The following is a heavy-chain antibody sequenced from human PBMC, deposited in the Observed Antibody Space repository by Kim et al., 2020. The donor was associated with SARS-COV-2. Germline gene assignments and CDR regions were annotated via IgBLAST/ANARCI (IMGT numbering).Heavy chain of an antibody. Sequence: SETLSLTCTVSGGSISSYYWSWIRQPAGKGLEWIGRIYTSGSTNYNPSLKSRVTMSVDTSKNQFSLKLSSVTAADTAVYYCARDTGYSSGRYYYYGMDVWGQGTTVTVSS. J-gene: IGHJ6*02. V-gene: IGHV4-4*07. CDR3: ARDTGYSSGRYYYYGMDV. CDR2: IYTSGST. D-gene: IGHD6-19*01. CDR1: GGSISSYY.